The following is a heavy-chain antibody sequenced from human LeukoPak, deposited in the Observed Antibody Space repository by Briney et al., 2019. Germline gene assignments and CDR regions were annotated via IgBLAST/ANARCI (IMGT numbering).Heavy chain of an antibody. CDR2: INPSGGST. Sequence: ASVKVSCKASGYTFTSYYMHWVRQAPGQGLEWMGIINPSGGSTSYAQKFQGRVTMTRDTSTSTAYMELSSLRSEDTAVYYCARNGEMATIEVGISLSYFDYWGQGTLVTVSS. D-gene: IGHD5-24*01. J-gene: IGHJ4*02. CDR3: ARNGEMATIEVGISLSYFDY. V-gene: IGHV1-46*01. CDR1: GYTFTSYY.